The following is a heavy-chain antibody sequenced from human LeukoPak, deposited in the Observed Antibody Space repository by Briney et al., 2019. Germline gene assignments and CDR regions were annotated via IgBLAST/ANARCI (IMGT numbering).Heavy chain of an antibody. V-gene: IGHV4-61*02. J-gene: IGHJ4*02. CDR1: GGSLSAGSYF. CDR2: IYITGST. D-gene: IGHD1-26*01. Sequence: PSETLSLTCTVSGGSLSAGSYFWGWIRQPAGKGLEWIGRIYITGSTNYNPSLKSRVTMSIDTFKNQFSLKLRSVTAADTAVYYCARVGPYSGSNVDYWGQGTLVTVSS. CDR3: ARVGPYSGSNVDY.